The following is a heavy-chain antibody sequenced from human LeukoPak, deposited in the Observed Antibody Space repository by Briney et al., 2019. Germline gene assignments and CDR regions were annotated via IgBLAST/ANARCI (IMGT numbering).Heavy chain of an antibody. CDR1: GYSISSSNW. V-gene: IGHV4-28*01. J-gene: IGHJ5*02. CDR3: ARILWFGELRNWFDP. Sequence: SDTLSLTCAVSGYSISSSNWWGWIRQPPGKGLEWIGYIYYSGSTYYNPSLKSRVTMSVDTSKNQFSLELSSVTAVDTAVYYCARILWFGELRNWFDPWGQGTLVTVSS. D-gene: IGHD3-10*01. CDR2: IYYSGST.